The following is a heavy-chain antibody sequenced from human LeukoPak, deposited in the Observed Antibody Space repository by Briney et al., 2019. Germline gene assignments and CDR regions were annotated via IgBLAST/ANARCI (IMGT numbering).Heavy chain of an antibody. CDR2: IHKDGST. D-gene: IGHD3-3*01. CDR1: GFTVSTNY. Sequence: GGSLRLSCAVSGFTVSTNYISWVRQAPGKGLEWVSIIHKDGSTYYADSVKGRFTISRDNSKNTLYLQMNSLRAEDTAVYYCAKDRHYDFWSGYYSWGQGTLVTVSS. CDR3: AKDRHYDFWSGYYS. V-gene: IGHV3-66*01. J-gene: IGHJ4*02.